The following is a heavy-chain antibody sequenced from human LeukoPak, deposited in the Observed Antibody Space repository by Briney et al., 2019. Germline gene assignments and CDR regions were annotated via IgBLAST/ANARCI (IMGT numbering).Heavy chain of an antibody. CDR3: AKDGGNLRFLEWLLLSGMDV. CDR1: GFTFSSYA. J-gene: IGHJ6*02. CDR2: ISGSGGST. V-gene: IGHV3-23*01. Sequence: PGGSLRLSCAASGFTFSSYAMSWVRQAPGKGLEWVSAISGSGGSTYYADSVKGRFTISRDNSKNTLYLQMNSLRAEGTAVYYCAKDGGNLRFLEWLLLSGMDVWGQGTTVTVSS. D-gene: IGHD3-3*01.